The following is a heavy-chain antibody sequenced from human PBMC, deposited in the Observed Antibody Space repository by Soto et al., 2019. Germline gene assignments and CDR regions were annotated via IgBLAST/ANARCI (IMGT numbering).Heavy chain of an antibody. J-gene: IGHJ4*02. CDR2: ISYDGSNK. V-gene: IGHV3-30*03. D-gene: IGHD1-1*01. CDR1: GFTFSSYG. Sequence: GGSLRLSCAASGFTFSSYGMHWVRQAPGKGLEWVAVISYDGSNKYYADSVKGRFTISRDNSKNTLYLQMNSLRAEDTAVYYCTVTSGDFDYWGQGTLVTSPQ. CDR3: TVTSGDFDY.